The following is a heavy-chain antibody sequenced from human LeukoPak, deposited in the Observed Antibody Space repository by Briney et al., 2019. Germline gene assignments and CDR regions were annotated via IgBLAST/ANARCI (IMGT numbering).Heavy chain of an antibody. V-gene: IGHV3-7*01. Sequence: PGGSLRLSCAASGFTLSYYWMSWVRQAPGKGLEWVANIQEDGSNKYYVGSVKGRFTISRDNAKNSVYLQMNSLRAEDTAVYYCAREARGTRAAFDIWGQGTVVTV. D-gene: IGHD1-1*01. CDR3: AREARGTRAAFDI. CDR1: GFTLSYYW. CDR2: IQEDGSNK. J-gene: IGHJ3*02.